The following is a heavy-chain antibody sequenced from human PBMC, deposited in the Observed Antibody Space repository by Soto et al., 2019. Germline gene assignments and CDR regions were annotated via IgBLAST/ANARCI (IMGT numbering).Heavy chain of an antibody. V-gene: IGHV1-18*01. D-gene: IGHD3-10*01. J-gene: IGHJ4*02. CDR3: ARDHGGRAMVRGGILLDY. CDR1: GYTFTSYG. Sequence: QVQLVQSGAEVKKPGASVKVSCKASGYTFTSYGISWVRQAPGQALEWMGWISAYNGNTNYAQTRKGRVTMTTDPSTSTAYMELRSLRSDDTAVYYCARDHGGRAMVRGGILLDYWGQGTLVTVSS. CDR2: ISAYNGNT.